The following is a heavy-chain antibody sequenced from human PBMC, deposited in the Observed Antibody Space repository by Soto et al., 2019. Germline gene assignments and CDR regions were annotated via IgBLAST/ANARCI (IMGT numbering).Heavy chain of an antibody. Sequence: QVQLVQSGAEVKNPGASVKVSCKASGYTFTRYGIGWARQAPGQGREWRGWINTYNGNTNYAQNVQGRVTLTTDTSTSTACMELRSLRSNDTAIYYCAMVDVYVTPSPQDVWGQGTTVIVSS. J-gene: IGHJ6*02. D-gene: IGHD3-16*01. CDR3: AMVDVYVTPSPQDV. CDR2: INTYNGNT. V-gene: IGHV1-18*01. CDR1: GYTFTRYG.